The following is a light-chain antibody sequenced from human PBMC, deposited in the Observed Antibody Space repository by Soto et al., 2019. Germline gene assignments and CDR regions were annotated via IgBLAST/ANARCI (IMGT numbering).Light chain of an antibody. CDR3: QQYGTPPRT. V-gene: IGKV3-20*01. CDR2: GAS. J-gene: IGKJ1*01. Sequence: EIVLTQSPDTLSLSPGERATLSCRASQSVSSNYFAWYQQKSGQAPRLLIYGASSRASGIPDRFSGSASGTDFILTISRLEPEDFALYYCQQYGTPPRTFGQGTKVEVK. CDR1: QSVSSNY.